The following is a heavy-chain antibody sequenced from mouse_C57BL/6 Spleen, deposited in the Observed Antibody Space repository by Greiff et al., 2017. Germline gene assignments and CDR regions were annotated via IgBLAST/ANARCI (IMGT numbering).Heavy chain of an antibody. J-gene: IGHJ2*01. CDR3: ARKTIYYYGSSYPYFDY. Sequence: QVQLQQPGAELVKPGASVKLSCKASGYTFTSYWMQWVKQRPGQGLEWIGEIDPSDSYTNYNQKFKGKATLTVDTSSSTAYMQLSSLTSEDSAVYYCARKTIYYYGSSYPYFDYWGQGTTLTVSS. CDR1: GYTFTSYW. CDR2: IDPSDSYT. V-gene: IGHV1-50*01. D-gene: IGHD1-1*01.